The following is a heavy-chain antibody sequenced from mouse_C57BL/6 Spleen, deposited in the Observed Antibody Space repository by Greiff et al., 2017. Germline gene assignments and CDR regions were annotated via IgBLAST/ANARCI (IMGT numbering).Heavy chain of an antibody. CDR1: GYSITSGYY. D-gene: IGHD1-1*01. Sequence: EVKLVESGPGLVKPSQSLSLTCSVTGYSITSGYYWNWIRQFPGNKLEWMGYISYDGSNNYNPSLKNRISITRDTSKNQFFLKLNSVTTKDTATYYCARDYYGSYLDYWGQGTTLTVSS. V-gene: IGHV3-6*01. CDR2: ISYDGSN. CDR3: ARDYYGSYLDY. J-gene: IGHJ2*01.